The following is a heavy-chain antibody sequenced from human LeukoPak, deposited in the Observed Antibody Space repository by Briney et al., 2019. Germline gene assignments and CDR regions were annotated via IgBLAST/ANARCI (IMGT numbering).Heavy chain of an antibody. J-gene: IGHJ4*02. Sequence: SETLSLTCTVSGGSISSSSYYWGWIRQPPGKGLEWIGSIYYSGSTYYNPSLKSRVTISVDTSKNQFSLKLSSVTAADTAVYYCAREHCGPDYGGNYHFDYWGQGTLVTVSS. CDR3: AREHCGPDYGGNYHFDY. D-gene: IGHD4-23*01. CDR2: IYYSGST. V-gene: IGHV4-39*07. CDR1: GGSISSSSYY.